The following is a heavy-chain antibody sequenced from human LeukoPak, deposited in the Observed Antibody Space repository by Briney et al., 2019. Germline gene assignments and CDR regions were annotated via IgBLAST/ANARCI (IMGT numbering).Heavy chain of an antibody. J-gene: IGHJ4*02. D-gene: IGHD6-13*01. CDR2: IKEDGSEK. V-gene: IGHV3-7*01. Sequence: GGSLSLSCAASGFTFSNYWMSWVRQAPGKGLEWVANIKEDGSEKYYVDSVKGRFTISRDNARNSLYLQVNSLRAEDTAVYYCASGRQLGYWGQGTLVTVSS. CDR1: GFTFSNYW. CDR3: ASGRQLGY.